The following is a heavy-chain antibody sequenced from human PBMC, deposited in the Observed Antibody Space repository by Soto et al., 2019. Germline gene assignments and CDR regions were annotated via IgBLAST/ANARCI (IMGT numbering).Heavy chain of an antibody. J-gene: IGHJ4*02. CDR3: ARDRSRLRAEGSFDY. V-gene: IGHV1-3*01. Sequence: XGKVSCKASGYTFTSYAMHWVRQAPGQRLEWMGWINAGNGNTKYSQKFQGRVTITRDTSASTAYMELSSLRSEDTAVYYCARDRSRLRAEGSFDYWGQGTLVTVSS. CDR2: INAGNGNT. CDR1: GYTFTSYA. D-gene: IGHD4-17*01.